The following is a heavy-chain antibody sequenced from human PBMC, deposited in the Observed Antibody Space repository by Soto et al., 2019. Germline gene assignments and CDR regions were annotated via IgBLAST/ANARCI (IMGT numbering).Heavy chain of an antibody. D-gene: IGHD3-10*01. CDR1: GYTFTSYG. V-gene: IGHV1-18*01. J-gene: IGHJ4*02. Sequence: QVQLVQSGAEVKKPGASVKVSCKASGYTFTSYGISWVRQAPGQGLEWMGWISAYNGNTNYAQKLQGRVTMTTDTSTSTADMELRSMRSDDTAVYYCARVYRITMVRGELSEYWGQGTLVTVSS. CDR3: ARVYRITMVRGELSEY. CDR2: ISAYNGNT.